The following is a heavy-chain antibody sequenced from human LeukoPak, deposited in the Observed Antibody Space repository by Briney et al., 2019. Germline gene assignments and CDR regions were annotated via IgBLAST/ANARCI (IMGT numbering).Heavy chain of an antibody. CDR1: GGSISSSSYY. J-gene: IGHJ4*02. CDR3: ARGGYCSSTSCYTPAYFDY. V-gene: IGHV4-39*07. Sequence: SETLSLTCTVSGGSISSSSYYWGWIRQPPGKGLEWIGTIYYSGYTYYNPSLKSRVTISVDTSKSQFSLNLSSVTAADTALYYCARGGYCSSTSCYTPAYFDYWGQGTLVTVSS. D-gene: IGHD2-2*02. CDR2: IYYSGYT.